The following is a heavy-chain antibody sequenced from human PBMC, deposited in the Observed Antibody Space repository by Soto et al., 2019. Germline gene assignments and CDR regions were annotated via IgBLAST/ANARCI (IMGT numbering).Heavy chain of an antibody. D-gene: IGHD3-3*01. Sequence: GGSLRLSCAASGFTFSDYYMSWIRQAPGKGLEWVSYISSSGSTIYYADSVKGRFTISRDKAKNSLYLQMNSLRSEETAVYYCASNTYYEFWSGSDYYYYYMDVWGKGTTVTVSS. CDR1: GFTFSDYY. CDR2: ISSSGSTI. CDR3: ASNTYYEFWSGSDYYYYYMDV. J-gene: IGHJ6*03. V-gene: IGHV3-11*01.